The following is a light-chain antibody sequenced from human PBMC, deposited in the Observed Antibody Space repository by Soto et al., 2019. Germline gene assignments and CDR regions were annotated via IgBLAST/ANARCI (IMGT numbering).Light chain of an antibody. J-gene: IGLJ1*01. V-gene: IGLV2-14*01. Sequence: QSALTQPASVSGSPGQSITISCTGTSSDVGGYNSVSWYRQYPGKAPKLIIFDVTDRPSGISTRFSGSKSGNTASLTISGLQAEDEAVFYSTSYTSSSTTVFGTGTKVTVL. CDR3: TSYTSSSTTV. CDR2: DVT. CDR1: SSDVGGYNS.